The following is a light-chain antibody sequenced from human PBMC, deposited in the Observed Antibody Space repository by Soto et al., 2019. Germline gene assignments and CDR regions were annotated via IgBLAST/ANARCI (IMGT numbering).Light chain of an antibody. CDR1: QSVSSY. V-gene: IGKV3-20*01. J-gene: IGKJ1*01. CDR2: DAI. Sequence: PVESATLSCRASQSVSSYVAWYQQKPGQAPRLLIYDAINRATGIPDRFRGSGSGTDFTLTISRLEPEDFAVYYCQQYGSSGTFGQGTKVDIK. CDR3: QQYGSSGT.